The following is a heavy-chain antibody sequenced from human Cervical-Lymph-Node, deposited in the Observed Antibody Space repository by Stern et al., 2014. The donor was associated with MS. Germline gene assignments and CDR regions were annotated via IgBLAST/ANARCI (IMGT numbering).Heavy chain of an antibody. CDR2: IITDNVYT. D-gene: IGHD4-17*01. J-gene: IGHJ4*02. CDR1: GYTFSGYA. V-gene: IGHV1-18*01. CDR3: ARQGLDYGDTFYFDY. Sequence: VQLVESGAEVRKPGASVKVSCKASGYTFSGYAISWVRQAPGQGLEWIGWIITDNVYTAYAQNLQGSVTMTTDTSSNTAYMELSSLSSDDTAVYYCARQGLDYGDTFYFDYWGQGTLVTVSS.